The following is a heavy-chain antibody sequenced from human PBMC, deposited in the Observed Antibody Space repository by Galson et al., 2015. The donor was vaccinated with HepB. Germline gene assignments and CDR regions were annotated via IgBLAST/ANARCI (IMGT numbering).Heavy chain of an antibody. CDR2: ISPKGGAP. CDR3: AKDGGAYDMDV. CDR1: GYTFISYH. Sequence: SVKVSCKASGYTFISYHVHWVRQAPGQGLEWMGIISPKGGAPDYAQKFQGRVTLTRDTSTNTVYMELSSLRSEDTAVYYCAKDGGAYDMDVWGHGTTVTVSS. D-gene: IGHD1-26*01. V-gene: IGHV1-46*01. J-gene: IGHJ6*02.